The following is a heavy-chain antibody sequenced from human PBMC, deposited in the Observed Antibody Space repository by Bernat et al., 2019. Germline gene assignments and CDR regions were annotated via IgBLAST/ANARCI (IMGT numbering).Heavy chain of an antibody. CDR1: GFTFSTYW. Sequence: EVQLVESGGGLVQPGGSLRLSCSASGFTFSTYWMIWVRQAPGKGLEWVANIKHDGSEKYYVDSVKGRFSISRDNAKNTLYMQMNSLRGEDTAMYYCARGLGGFWGQGTLVTVSS. V-gene: IGHV3-7*03. CDR2: IKHDGSEK. J-gene: IGHJ4*02. CDR3: ARGLGGF.